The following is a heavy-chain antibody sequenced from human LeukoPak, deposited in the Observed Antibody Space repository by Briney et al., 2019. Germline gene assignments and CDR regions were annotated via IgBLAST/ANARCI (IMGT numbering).Heavy chain of an antibody. Sequence: SETLSLTCTVSGGSISSYYWSWIRQPPGKGLEWIGYIYYSGSTNYNPSLKSRVTISVDTSKNQFSLKLSSVTAADTAVYYCAGLRYFDWSFDYWGQGTLVTVSS. D-gene: IGHD3-9*01. CDR1: GGSISSYY. CDR3: AGLRYFDWSFDY. V-gene: IGHV4-59*01. J-gene: IGHJ4*02. CDR2: IYYSGST.